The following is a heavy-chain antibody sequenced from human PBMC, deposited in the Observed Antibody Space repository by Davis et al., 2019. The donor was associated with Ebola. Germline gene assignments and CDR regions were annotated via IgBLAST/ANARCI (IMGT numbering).Heavy chain of an antibody. J-gene: IGHJ4*02. V-gene: IGHV3-23*01. CDR3: AKDLQYYYGSADY. Sequence: GESLKISCTASGFTFSSSGMSWVRQAPGKGLEWVSSIGGSASSTYYADSVKGRFTISRDNSKSTLYLQMNSLRAEDTAVYYCAKDLQYYYGSADYWGQGTLVTVSS. D-gene: IGHD3-10*01. CDR2: IGGSASST. CDR1: GFTFSSSG.